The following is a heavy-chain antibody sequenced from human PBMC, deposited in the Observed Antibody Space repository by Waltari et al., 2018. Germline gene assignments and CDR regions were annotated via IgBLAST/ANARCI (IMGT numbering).Heavy chain of an antibody. J-gene: IGHJ4*02. Sequence: EVQLVESGGGLVQPGRSLRLSCAASGFTFDDYAMHWVRQAPGKGLEWVSGISWNSGSIGYADSVKGRCTISRDNAKNSLYLQMNSRRAEDTALYYCAKDMLDTAMVTIPTGFDYWGQGTLVTVSS. CDR2: ISWNSGSI. CDR1: GFTFDDYA. V-gene: IGHV3-9*01. CDR3: AKDMLDTAMVTIPTGFDY. D-gene: IGHD5-18*01.